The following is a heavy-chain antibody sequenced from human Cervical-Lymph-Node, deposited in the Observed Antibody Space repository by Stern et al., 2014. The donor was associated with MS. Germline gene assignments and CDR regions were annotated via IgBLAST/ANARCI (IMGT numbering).Heavy chain of an antibody. CDR2: LHPSDSYT. CDR1: GYTFTNYW. J-gene: IGHJ6*02. V-gene: IGHV5-51*01. CDR3: ARGSVAATMGAMDV. D-gene: IGHD6-19*01. Sequence: EVHLVESGAEVKKPGESLKISCKGSGYTFTNYWIGWVRQMPGTGLEWMGILHPSDSYTRSSPSFQGQVIISADKSINTAYLQWSSLKASDTAMYYCARGSVAATMGAMDVWGQGTTVTVSS.